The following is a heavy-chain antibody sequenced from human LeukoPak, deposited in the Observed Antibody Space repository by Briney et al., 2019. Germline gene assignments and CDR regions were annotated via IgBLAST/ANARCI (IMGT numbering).Heavy chain of an antibody. Sequence: PGGSLKLSCAASGFTFSGSAMHWVRQASGKGLEWVGRIRSKANSYATAYAASVKGRFTISRDDSKNTAYLQMNSLKTEDTAVYYCARDLGTVADYWGQGTLVPVSS. CDR3: ARDLGTVADY. J-gene: IGHJ4*02. V-gene: IGHV3-73*01. CDR1: GFTFSGSA. CDR2: IRSKANSYAT. D-gene: IGHD7-27*01.